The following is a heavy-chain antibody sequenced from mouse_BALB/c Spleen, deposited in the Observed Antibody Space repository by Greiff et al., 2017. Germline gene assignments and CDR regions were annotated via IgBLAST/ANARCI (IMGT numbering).Heavy chain of an antibody. CDR1: GYAFTNYW. V-gene: IGHV1-63*01. CDR2: IYPGSGNT. Sequence: QVQLKESGAELVRPGTSVKISCKASGYAFTNYWLGWVKQRPGHGLEWIGDIYPGSGNTYYNEKFKGKATLTADKSSSTAYMQLSSLTSEDSAVYFCANYRYDPMDYWGQGTSVTVSS. CDR3: ANYRYDPMDY. D-gene: IGHD2-14*01. J-gene: IGHJ4*01.